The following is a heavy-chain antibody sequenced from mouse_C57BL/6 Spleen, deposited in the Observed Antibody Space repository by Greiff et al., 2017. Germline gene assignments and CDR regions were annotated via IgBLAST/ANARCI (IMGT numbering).Heavy chain of an antibody. CDR1: GYTFTSYW. V-gene: IGHV1-52*01. J-gene: IGHJ2*01. CDR3: ARTHYYGLDY. CDR2: IDPSDSET. D-gene: IGHD1-2*01. Sequence: QVQLQQPGAELVRPGSSVKLSCKASGYTFTSYWMHWVKQRPIQGLEWIGNIDPSDSETHYNQKFKDKATLTVDKSSSTAYMQLSSLTSEDSAVYYCARTHYYGLDYWGQGTTLTVSS.